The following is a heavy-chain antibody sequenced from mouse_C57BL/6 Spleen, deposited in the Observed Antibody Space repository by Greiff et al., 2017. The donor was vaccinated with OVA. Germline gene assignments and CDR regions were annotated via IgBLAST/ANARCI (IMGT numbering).Heavy chain of an antibody. CDR1: GYTFTSYT. D-gene: IGHD2-3*01. Sequence: VQLQQSGAELARPGASVKMSCKASGYTFTSYTMHWVKQRPGQGLEWIGYINPSSGYTKYNQKFKDKATLTADKSSSTAYMQLSSLTSEDAAVYYCAMDGYYGYWGQGTTLTVSS. CDR2: INPSSGYT. J-gene: IGHJ2*01. CDR3: AMDGYYGY. V-gene: IGHV1-4*01.